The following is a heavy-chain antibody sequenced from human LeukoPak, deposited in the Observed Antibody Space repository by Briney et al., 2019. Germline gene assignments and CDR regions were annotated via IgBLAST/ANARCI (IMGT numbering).Heavy chain of an antibody. CDR1: GGSISNSSYY. Sequence: PSETLSLTCTVSGGSISNSSYYWGWIRQPPGKGLEWIGSIYYSGSTYYNPSLKSRVTISVDTSKNQFSLKLSSVTAADTAVYYCARAIDSSGYQHKGFDPWGQGTLVTVSS. J-gene: IGHJ5*02. D-gene: IGHD3-22*01. CDR2: IYYSGST. CDR3: ARAIDSSGYQHKGFDP. V-gene: IGHV4-39*07.